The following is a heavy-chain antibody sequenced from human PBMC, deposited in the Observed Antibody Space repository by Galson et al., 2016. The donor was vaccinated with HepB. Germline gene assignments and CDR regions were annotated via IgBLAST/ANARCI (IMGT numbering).Heavy chain of an antibody. CDR3: ARGTTSSWHWDSYLGLDV. CDR1: GFTFSGFW. Sequence: SLRLSCAASGFTFSGFWMNWVRQAPGKGLEWVANIKQDGSEQHYADSLKGRLTISRDNADHSLYLQMNSLRVEDTAVYYCARGTTSSWHWDSYLGLDVWGHGTTVTVS. J-gene: IGHJ6*02. CDR2: IKQDGSEQ. V-gene: IGHV3-7*03. D-gene: IGHD6-13*01.